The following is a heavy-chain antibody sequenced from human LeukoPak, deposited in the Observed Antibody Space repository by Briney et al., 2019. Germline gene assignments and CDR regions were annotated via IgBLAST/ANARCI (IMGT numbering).Heavy chain of an antibody. V-gene: IGHV3-53*01. CDR1: GFTVSSNY. D-gene: IGHD3-16*01. J-gene: IGHJ5*02. Sequence: GGSLRLSCAASGFTVSSNYMSWVRQAPGKGLDWVSMIYSGGSTNYADSVKGRFTISRDSSRNTLYLQMNSLRAEDTAVYYCVTRLAWGQGTLVTVSS. CDR3: VTRLA. CDR2: IYSGGST.